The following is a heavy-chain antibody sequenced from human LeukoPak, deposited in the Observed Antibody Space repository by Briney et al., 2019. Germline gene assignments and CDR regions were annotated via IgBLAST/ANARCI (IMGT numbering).Heavy chain of an antibody. CDR2: IYYGGST. V-gene: IGHV4-59*08. CDR3: ARQGYAFDI. CDR1: GGSISSYY. J-gene: IGHJ3*02. Sequence: SETLSLTCTVSGGSISSYYWSWIRQPPGKGLEWIGYIYYGGSTNYNPSLKSRVTISVDTSKNQFSLKLSSVTAADTAVYYCARQGYAFDIWGQGTMVTVSS.